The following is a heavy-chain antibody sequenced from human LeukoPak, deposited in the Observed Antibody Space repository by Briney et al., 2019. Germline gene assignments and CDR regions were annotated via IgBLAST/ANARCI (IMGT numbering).Heavy chain of an antibody. D-gene: IGHD6-6*01. CDR1: QFSIDDFY. CDR3: VKGLDYSSSQMDS. V-gene: IGHV3-64*05. CDR2: INTNGANT. Sequence: HPGGSLRLSCVASQFSIDDFYMTWIRQAPGKGLEYVSSINTNGANTYYADSVKGRFTISRDNSRNTVYVQMNSLTPEDTAVYYCVKGLDYSSSQMDSWGQGTLVTVSS. J-gene: IGHJ4*02.